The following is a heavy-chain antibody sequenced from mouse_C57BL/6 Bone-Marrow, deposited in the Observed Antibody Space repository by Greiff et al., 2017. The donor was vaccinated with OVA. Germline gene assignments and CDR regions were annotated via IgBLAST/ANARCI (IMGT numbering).Heavy chain of an antibody. D-gene: IGHD2-1*01. Sequence: QVQLQQSGPELVKPGASVKISCKASGYAFSSSWMNWVKQRPGKGLEWIGRIYPGDGDTNYNGKFKGKATLTADKSSSTAYMQLSSLTSEDSAVYCFLYGSYRSWYFDVWGTGTTVTVSS. J-gene: IGHJ1*03. CDR2: IYPGDGDT. CDR3: LYGSYRSWYFDV. V-gene: IGHV1-82*01. CDR1: GYAFSSSW.